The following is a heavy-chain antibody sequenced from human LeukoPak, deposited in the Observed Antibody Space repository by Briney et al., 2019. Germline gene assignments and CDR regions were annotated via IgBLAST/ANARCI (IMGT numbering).Heavy chain of an antibody. CDR2: ISAYNGNT. Sequence: ASVKVSCKASGYTFTSYGIIWVRQAPGQGLEWMGWISAYNGNTNYAQKLQGRVSMTTDTSTSTPYMELRSLRSDDTAVYYCARAVGDYGDYPVNYWGQGTLVTVSS. J-gene: IGHJ4*02. V-gene: IGHV1-18*01. CDR1: GYTFTSYG. CDR3: ARAVGDYGDYPVNY. D-gene: IGHD4-17*01.